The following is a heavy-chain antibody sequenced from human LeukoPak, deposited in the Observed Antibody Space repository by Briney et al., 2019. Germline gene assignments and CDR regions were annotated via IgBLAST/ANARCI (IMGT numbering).Heavy chain of an antibody. CDR3: AKDGGYCSSTSCYGNDY. CDR1: GFTFSSYA. V-gene: IGHV3-23*01. J-gene: IGHJ4*02. Sequence: GGSLRLSCAASGFTFSSYAMSWVRQAPGKGLEWVSAISGRGGSTYYADSVKGRFTISRDNSKNTLYLQMNSLRAEDTAVYYCAKDGGYCSSTSCYGNDYWGQGTLVTVSS. CDR2: ISGRGGST. D-gene: IGHD2-2*01.